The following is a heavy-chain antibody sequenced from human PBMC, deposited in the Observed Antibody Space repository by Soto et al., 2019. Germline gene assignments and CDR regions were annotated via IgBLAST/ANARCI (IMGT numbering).Heavy chain of an antibody. CDR1: GDTFTDYY. CDR3: ARGGHVVVVTAALDY. D-gene: IGHD2-21*02. CDR2: VNPSGGHT. Sequence: QVQLMQSGAEVKKPGASVKVSCKASGDTFTDYYIHWVRQAPGQGLEWMGTVNPSGGHTTYAQHFLGRVTMTRDTSTSTLYMELPSLTSDDTAIYYCARGGHVVVVTAALDYWSQGTLVTVSS. V-gene: IGHV1-46*01. J-gene: IGHJ4*02.